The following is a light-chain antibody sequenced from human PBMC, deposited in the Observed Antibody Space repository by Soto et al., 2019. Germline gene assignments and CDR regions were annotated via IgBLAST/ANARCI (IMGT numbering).Light chain of an antibody. J-gene: IGLJ1*01. CDR3: CSYTTSNTRQIV. V-gene: IGLV2-14*01. Sequence: QSVLNQPASVSESPGQSITISCTGTSSDVGGYNYVSWYQQHPGKAPKFMIYDVSNRPSGVSNRFSGSKSGNTASLTISGLQAEDEADYYCCSYTTSNTRQIVFGTGTKVTVL. CDR2: DVS. CDR1: SSDVGGYNY.